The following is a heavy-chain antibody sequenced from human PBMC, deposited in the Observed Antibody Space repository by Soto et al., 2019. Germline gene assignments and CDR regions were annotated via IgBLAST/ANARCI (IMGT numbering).Heavy chain of an antibody. J-gene: IGHJ4*02. V-gene: IGHV3-30*03. Sequence: QVQLVESGGGVVQPGSSLRLSCEASGFTFSMYGMHRVRQAPGKGLEWVGVIYSDGSHQYYGDSVKGRFTISRDNSNKMVYLQMTGLRLDDSALYYCARDRRVIPDADMDYWGQGVLVTVSS. CDR3: ARDRRVIPDADMDY. D-gene: IGHD2-21*01. CDR2: IYSDGSHQ. CDR1: GFTFSMYG.